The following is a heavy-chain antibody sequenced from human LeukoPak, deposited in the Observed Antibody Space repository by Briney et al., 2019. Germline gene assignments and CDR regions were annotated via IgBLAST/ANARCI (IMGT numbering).Heavy chain of an antibody. V-gene: IGHV3-33*01. CDR1: GFTFSSYG. CDR3: ARGTTYGDYYYYCGMDV. CDR2: IWYDGSNK. D-gene: IGHD4-17*01. Sequence: GGSLRLSCAASGFTFSSYGMHWVRQAPGKGLEWVAVIWYDGSNKYYADSVKGRFTISRDNSKNTLYLQMNSLRAEDTAVYYCARGTTYGDYYYYCGMDVWGQGTTVTVSS. J-gene: IGHJ6*02.